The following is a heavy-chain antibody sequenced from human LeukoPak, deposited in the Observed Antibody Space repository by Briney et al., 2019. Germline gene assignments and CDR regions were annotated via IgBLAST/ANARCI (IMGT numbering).Heavy chain of an antibody. CDR2: IYSGGST. D-gene: IGHD2-2*01. J-gene: IGHJ4*02. CDR3: ARGGRCSSTSCYSFGY. CDR1: GFTVSSNY. Sequence: GGSLRLSCAASGFTVSSNYMSWVRQAPGKGLEWVSVIYSGGSTYYADSVKGRFTISRDNSKDTLYLQMNSLRAEDTAVYYCARGGRCSSTSCYSFGYWGQGTLVTVSS. V-gene: IGHV3-66*02.